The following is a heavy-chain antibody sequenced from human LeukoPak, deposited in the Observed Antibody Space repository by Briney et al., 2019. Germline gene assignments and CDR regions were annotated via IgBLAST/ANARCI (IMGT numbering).Heavy chain of an antibody. D-gene: IGHD4-17*01. J-gene: IGHJ3*02. CDR2: IRSKANSYAT. V-gene: IGHV3-73*01. CDR1: GFTFSGSA. Sequence: GGSLRLSCAASGFTFSGSAMHWVRQASGKGREWVGRIRSKANSYATAYAASVKGRFTISRDDSKNTAYLQMNSLKTEDTAVYYCTSLYGDYLNDAFDIWGQGTMVTVSS. CDR3: TSLYGDYLNDAFDI.